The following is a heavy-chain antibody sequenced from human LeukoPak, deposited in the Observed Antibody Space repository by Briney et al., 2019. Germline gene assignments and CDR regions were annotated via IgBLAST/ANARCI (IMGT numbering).Heavy chain of an antibody. D-gene: IGHD3-10*01. Sequence: PWGPLRLSCAASGFTFSSYWMNWDRLAQGKGLEWVANIKQEGSEKYCVDSVKGRFTISRDNAKNSLYLQMNSLRAEDTAVYYCARGFGGFDYWGQGTLVTVSS. V-gene: IGHV3-7*04. CDR3: ARGFGGFDY. CDR1: GFTFSSYW. CDR2: IKQEGSEK. J-gene: IGHJ4*02.